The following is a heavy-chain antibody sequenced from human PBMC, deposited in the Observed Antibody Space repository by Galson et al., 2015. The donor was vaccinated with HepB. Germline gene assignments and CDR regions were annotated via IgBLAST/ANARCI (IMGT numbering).Heavy chain of an antibody. Sequence: SLRLSCAASGFTFSTCSMNWVRQAPGKGLEWVSYISSGSVSLYYADSVKGRFTISRDNAKNSLYLQMNSLRAEDTAVYYCAAGVTSRRFDYWGQGTLVTVSS. CDR1: GFTFSTCS. D-gene: IGHD6-6*01. J-gene: IGHJ4*02. CDR3: AAGVTSRRFDY. CDR2: ISSGSVSL. V-gene: IGHV3-48*01.